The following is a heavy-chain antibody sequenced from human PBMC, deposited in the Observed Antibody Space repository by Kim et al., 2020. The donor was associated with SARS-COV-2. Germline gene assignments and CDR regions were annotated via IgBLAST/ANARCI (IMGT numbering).Heavy chain of an antibody. Sequence: GGSLRLSCAASGFTFSNAWMRWVRQAPGKGLEWVARSKSKSDGAAIAHAASVKGRFSLSSDDSRDTLSLQMNSLKTVETAVYYCTTNDYWGQGILVTVSS. CDR3: TTNDY. CDR1: GFTFSNAW. J-gene: IGHJ4*02. CDR2: SKSKSDGAAI. V-gene: IGHV3-15*01.